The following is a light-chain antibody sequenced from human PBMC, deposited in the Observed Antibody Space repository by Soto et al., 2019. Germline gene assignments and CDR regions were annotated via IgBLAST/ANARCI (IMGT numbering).Light chain of an antibody. J-gene: IGKJ5*01. CDR2: GSS. V-gene: IGKV3-15*01. Sequence: EIVLTQSPATLSVSPGERATLSCRATETVSTNLAWFQRKAGQPPRLLIYGSSTRATGVPDRFSGSGSGTEFALTISSLQSEHVAVYYCHQYSKWPPPITFGQGTRLEIK. CDR3: HQYSKWPPPIT. CDR1: ETVSTN.